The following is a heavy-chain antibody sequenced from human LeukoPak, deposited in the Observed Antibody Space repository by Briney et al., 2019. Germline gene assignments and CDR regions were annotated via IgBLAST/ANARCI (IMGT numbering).Heavy chain of an antibody. V-gene: IGHV1-69*05. CDR3: TKGGDY. CDR2: IIPLFGTA. J-gene: IGHJ4*02. D-gene: IGHD3-16*01. CDR1: VGTFSTYA. Sequence: PGCSVKVSCKASVGTFSTYAISWVRQAPGQGLEWMEGIIPLFGTANYAQKFRDRVTITTDESTSTVYMDLTRLTSEDTAIYYCTKGGDYWGQGTLVTVSS.